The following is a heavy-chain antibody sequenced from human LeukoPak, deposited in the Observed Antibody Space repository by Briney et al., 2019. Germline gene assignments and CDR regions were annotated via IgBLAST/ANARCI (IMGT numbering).Heavy chain of an antibody. D-gene: IGHD3-3*01. CDR3: ARDRGADFWSGYYSAHYFDY. J-gene: IGHJ4*02. Sequence: GGSLRLSCAASGFTFSSYAMSWVRQAPGKGLEWVSAISGSGGSTYYADSVKGRFTISRDNSKNTLYLQMNSLRAEDTAVYYCARDRGADFWSGYYSAHYFDYWGQGTLVTVSS. CDR1: GFTFSSYA. CDR2: ISGSGGST. V-gene: IGHV3-23*01.